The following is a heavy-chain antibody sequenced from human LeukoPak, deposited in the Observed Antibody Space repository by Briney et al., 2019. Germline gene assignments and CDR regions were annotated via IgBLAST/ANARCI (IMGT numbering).Heavy chain of an antibody. Sequence: SETLSLTCTVSGGSISSGDYYWSWIRQPPGKGLEWIGYIYHSGSTYYNPSLKSRVTMSVDTSKNQFSLKLSSVTAADTAVYYCARAGPYSGSYYWFDPWGQGTLVTVSS. V-gene: IGHV4-30-2*01. D-gene: IGHD1-26*01. CDR2: IYHSGST. CDR1: GGSISSGDYY. CDR3: ARAGPYSGSYYWFDP. J-gene: IGHJ5*02.